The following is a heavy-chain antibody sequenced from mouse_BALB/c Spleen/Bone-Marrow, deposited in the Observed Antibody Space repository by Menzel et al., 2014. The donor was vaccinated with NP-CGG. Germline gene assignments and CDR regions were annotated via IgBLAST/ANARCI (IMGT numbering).Heavy chain of an antibody. J-gene: IGHJ4*01. CDR1: GYSFTDYY. D-gene: IGHD1-1*01. CDR3: ARGPTTVVAYYYTLNY. V-gene: IGHV1-34*01. CDR2: VNPNNGGT. Sequence: SGPDLVKPGASVKISCKASGYSFTDYYMHWVKQSHGKSLEWIGRVNPNNGGTDYNQKFEGKAILTVDKSSSTAFMELRSLTSEDSAVYYCARGPTTVVAYYYTLNYWGQGTSATVSS.